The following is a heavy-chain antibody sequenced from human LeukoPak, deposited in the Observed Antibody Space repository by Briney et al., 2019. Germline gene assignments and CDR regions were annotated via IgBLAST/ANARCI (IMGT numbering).Heavy chain of an antibody. CDR1: GGTFSSYA. CDR3: ARDGSGPPYYYYNGMDV. D-gene: IGHD6-19*01. V-gene: IGHV1-69*06. Sequence: SVNVSCKASGGTFSSYAISWVRQAPGQGLEWMGGIIPIFGTANYAQKFQGRVTITADKSTSTAYMELSSLRSEDTAVYYCARDGSGPPYYYYNGMDVWGQGTTVTVSS. J-gene: IGHJ6*02. CDR2: IIPIFGTA.